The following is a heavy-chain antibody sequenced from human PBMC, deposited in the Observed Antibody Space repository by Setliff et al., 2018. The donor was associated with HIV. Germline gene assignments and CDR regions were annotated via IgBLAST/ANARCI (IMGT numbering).Heavy chain of an antibody. J-gene: IGHJ4*02. Sequence: PGGSLRLSCAASGFTFSSYWMNWVRQAPGKGLEWVANIKQDGREKYYVDSVKGRFTISRDNAKNSLYLQMNSLRAEDTAVYYCARVRSPFYFDYWGQGTLVTVSS. CDR1: GFTFSSYW. V-gene: IGHV3-7*01. CDR3: ARVRSPFYFDY. CDR2: IKQDGREK.